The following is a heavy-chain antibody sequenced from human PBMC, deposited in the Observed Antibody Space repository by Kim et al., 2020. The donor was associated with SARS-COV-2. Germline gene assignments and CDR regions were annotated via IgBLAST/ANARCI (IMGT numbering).Heavy chain of an antibody. CDR1: GFTFSSYW. D-gene: IGHD6-13*01. Sequence: GGSLRLSCAASGFTFSSYWMSWVRQAPGKGLEWVANIKQDGSEKYYVDSVKGRFTISRDNAKNSLYLQMNSLRAEDTDVYYCARDLVLVRDYYYYGMDVWGQGTTVTVSS. CDR2: IKQDGSEK. J-gene: IGHJ6*02. V-gene: IGHV3-7*01. CDR3: ARDLVLVRDYYYYGMDV.